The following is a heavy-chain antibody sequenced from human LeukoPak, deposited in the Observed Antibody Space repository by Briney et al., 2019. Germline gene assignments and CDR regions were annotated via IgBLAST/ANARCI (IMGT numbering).Heavy chain of an antibody. D-gene: IGHD2-8*02. CDR2: INSDGSST. CDR1: GLTFRTDW. CDR3: ARSTGAGPGY. Sequence: GGSLKLSCAASGLTFRTDWMHWVRQAPGKGPVWVSRINSDGSSTSYADYVKGRFAISRDNAKNTLYLQMNSLRAEDTAVYHGARSTGAGPGYWGQGTLVTVAS. V-gene: IGHV3-74*01. J-gene: IGHJ4*02.